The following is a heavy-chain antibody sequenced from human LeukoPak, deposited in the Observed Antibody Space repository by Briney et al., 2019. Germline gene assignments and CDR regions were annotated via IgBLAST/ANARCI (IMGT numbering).Heavy chain of an antibody. CDR2: INQGENSK. V-gene: IGHV3-7*01. CDR1: GFTFSNAW. Sequence: PGGSLRLSCAASGFTFSNAWMSWVRQAPGKGLEWVASINQGENSKFYVDSVRGRFTISRDNAKNSLFLQMNSLRAEDTAFYYCAKLLRDVTIYDFWGRGALVTVSS. CDR3: AKLLRDVTIYDF. D-gene: IGHD5-24*01. J-gene: IGHJ4*01.